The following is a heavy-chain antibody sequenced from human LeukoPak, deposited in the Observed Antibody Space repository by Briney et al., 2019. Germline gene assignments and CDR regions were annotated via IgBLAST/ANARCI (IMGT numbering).Heavy chain of an antibody. D-gene: IGHD1-26*01. J-gene: IGHJ4*02. CDR1: GFTFSSYA. CDR3: ASVFSGSYDY. Sequence: PGGSLRLSCAASGFTFSSYAMSWVRQAPGKGLEWVSAISGSGGSTYYADSVKGRFTISRDNSKNTLYPQMNSLRAEDTAVYYCASVFSGSYDYWGQGTLVTVSS. V-gene: IGHV3-23*01. CDR2: ISGSGGST.